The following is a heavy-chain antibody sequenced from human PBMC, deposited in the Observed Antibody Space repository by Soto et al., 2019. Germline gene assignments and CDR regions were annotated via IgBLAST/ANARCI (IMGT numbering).Heavy chain of an antibody. J-gene: IGHJ6*02. CDR1: GFTFTNYW. CDR2: IWYDGSNK. Sequence: PGESLKISCEASGFTFTNYWMSWVRQAPGKGLEWVAVIWYDGSNKYYADSVKGRFTISRDNSKNTLYLQMNSLRAEDTAVYYCARDSSGWYGDYYYGMDVWGQGTTVTVSS. D-gene: IGHD6-19*01. V-gene: IGHV3-33*08. CDR3: ARDSSGWYGDYYYGMDV.